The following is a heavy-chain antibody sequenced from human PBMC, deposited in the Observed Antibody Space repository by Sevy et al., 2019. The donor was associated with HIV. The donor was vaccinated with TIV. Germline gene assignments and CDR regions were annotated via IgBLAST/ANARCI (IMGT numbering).Heavy chain of an antibody. CDR2: IIPIFGAA. CDR1: GGTLRNYA. J-gene: IGHJ6*03. D-gene: IGHD3-16*01. V-gene: IGHV1-69*13. CDR3: ARGGGMRSYYYYYMDV. Sequence: ASVKVSCKASGGTLRNYAISWVRQAPGQGLEWMGGIIPIFGAASYARKFQGRVTITADESTSTVYMELSSLRSEDTAVYYCARGGGMRSYYYYYMDVWGKGTTVTVSS.